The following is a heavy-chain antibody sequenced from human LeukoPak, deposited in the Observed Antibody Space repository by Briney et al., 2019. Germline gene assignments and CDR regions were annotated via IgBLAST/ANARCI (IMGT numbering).Heavy chain of an antibody. J-gene: IGHJ4*02. V-gene: IGHV3-15*01. Sequence: PGGSLTLSCAASGFTFSNAWMSWVRQAPGKGLEWVGRIKRKTDGRTTDYAAPVKGRFTISRDDSKNALYLQMNSLNIEDTAVYYCTITVATSIDYWGQGTLVTVSS. CDR3: TITVATSIDY. D-gene: IGHD5-12*01. CDR1: GFTFSNAW. CDR2: IKRKTDGRTT.